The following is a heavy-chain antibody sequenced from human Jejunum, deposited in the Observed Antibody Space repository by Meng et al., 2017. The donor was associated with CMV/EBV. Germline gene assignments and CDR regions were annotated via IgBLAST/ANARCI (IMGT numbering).Heavy chain of an antibody. Sequence: FSTYEMNWVRQAPGKGLEWVSYISSSGPPVYYADSVKGRFTISRDNAKNSLYLQMNSLRAEDAAVYYCARDRFFGDDGSGAYFHDYWGQGTLVTVSS. D-gene: IGHD3-10*01. CDR2: ISSSGPPV. V-gene: IGHV3-48*03. J-gene: IGHJ4*02. CDR1: FSTYE. CDR3: ARDRFFGDDGSGAYFHDY.